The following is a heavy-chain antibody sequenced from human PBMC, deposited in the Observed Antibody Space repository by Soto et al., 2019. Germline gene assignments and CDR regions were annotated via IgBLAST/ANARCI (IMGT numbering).Heavy chain of an antibody. J-gene: IGHJ5*02. V-gene: IGHV3-73*02. Sequence: EVQLVESGGGLVQPGGSLKLSCAGSGFTFSDSAIHWVRQASGKGLEWVGRVRGRVDNYATAYAASVKGRFTISRDDSKNTAYLQMSILKTEDMAVYYCTRFAWFDPWGEGTLVTVSS. CDR1: GFTFSDSA. CDR3: TRFAWFDP. CDR2: VRGRVDNYAT.